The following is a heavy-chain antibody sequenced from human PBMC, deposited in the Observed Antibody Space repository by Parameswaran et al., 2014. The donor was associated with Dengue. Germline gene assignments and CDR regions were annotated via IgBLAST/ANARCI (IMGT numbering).Heavy chain of an antibody. Sequence: GESLKISCAASGFTFSSYWMSWVRQAPGKGLEWVANIKQDGSEKYYVDSVKGRFTISRDNAKNSLYLQMNSLRAEDTAVYYCAREGDYGDYGSYFDYWGQGTLVTVSS. CDR3: AREGDYGDYGSYFDY. V-gene: IGHV3-7*01. CDR1: GFTFSSYW. CDR2: IKQDGSEK. D-gene: IGHD4-17*01. J-gene: IGHJ4*02.